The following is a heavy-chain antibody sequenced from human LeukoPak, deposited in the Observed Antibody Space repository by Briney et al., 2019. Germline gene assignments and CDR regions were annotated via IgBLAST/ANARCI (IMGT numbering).Heavy chain of an antibody. CDR2: IYYSGST. Sequence: NPSETLSLTCTVSGGPISHYYWSWLRQPPGKELEWIGYIYYSGSTNYNPSLRSRVPISLDTSKNQFSLQLGSVTAADTAVYYCARGGDCGGDCYSFWYFDLWGRGTLVTVSS. CDR3: ARGGDCGGDCYSFWYFDL. J-gene: IGHJ2*01. V-gene: IGHV4-59*01. D-gene: IGHD2-21*02. CDR1: GGPISHYY.